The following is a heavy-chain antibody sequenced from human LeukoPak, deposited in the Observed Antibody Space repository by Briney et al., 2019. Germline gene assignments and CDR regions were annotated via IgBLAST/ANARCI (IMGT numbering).Heavy chain of an antibody. J-gene: IGHJ6*02. CDR2: MNPNSGNT. D-gene: IGHD6-19*01. Sequence: ASVKVSCKASGYTFTSYDINWVRQATGQGLEWMGWMNPNSGNTGYAQKFQGRVTMTRNTSISTAYMELSSLRSEDTAVYYCARGRVAGTWVRGADGMDVWGQGTTVTVSS. CDR1: GYTFTSYD. V-gene: IGHV1-8*01. CDR3: ARGRVAGTWVRGADGMDV.